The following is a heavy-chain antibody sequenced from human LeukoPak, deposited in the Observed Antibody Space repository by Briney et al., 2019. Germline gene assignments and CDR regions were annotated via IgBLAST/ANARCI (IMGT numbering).Heavy chain of an antibody. D-gene: IGHD5-18*01. Sequence: PSETLSLTCAVSGGSISSGGYSWSWIRQPPGKGLEWIGYIYHSGSTYYNPSLKSRVTISVDRSKNQFSLKLSSVTAADTAVYYRARGNTAGLDYWGQGTLVTVSS. V-gene: IGHV4-30-2*01. CDR1: GGSISSGGYS. J-gene: IGHJ4*02. CDR3: ARGNTAGLDY. CDR2: IYHSGST.